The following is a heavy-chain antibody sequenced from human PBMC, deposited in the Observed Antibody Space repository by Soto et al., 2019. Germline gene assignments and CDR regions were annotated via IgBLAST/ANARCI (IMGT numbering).Heavy chain of an antibody. Sequence: QVQLVQSGAEVKKPGASVKVSCKASGYTFTNYYMHWVRQAPGQGLEWMGIINPSGGSTSYAQKCQGRITMTRDTSTSTVYMELSSLRSEDTAVYYCARDPHVLRFLEWLIYFDYWGQGTLVTVSS. V-gene: IGHV1-46*03. J-gene: IGHJ4*02. CDR2: INPSGGST. CDR1: GYTFTNYY. D-gene: IGHD3-3*01. CDR3: ARDPHVLRFLEWLIYFDY.